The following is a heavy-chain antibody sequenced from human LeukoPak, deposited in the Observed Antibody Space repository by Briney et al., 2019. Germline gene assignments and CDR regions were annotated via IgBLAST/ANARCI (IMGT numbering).Heavy chain of an antibody. CDR1: GYTFTDYA. CDR2: ITTGRGET. Sequence: ASVKVSCKASGYTFTDYALHWVRQAPGQSLEWMGWITTGRGETRYSQEFQRRITFTRDTSASTVYMDLSDLRSEDTAVYYCVKRRGDNGSPDYWGQGTLVTVSS. V-gene: IGHV1-3*03. CDR3: VKRRGDNGSPDY. J-gene: IGHJ4*02. D-gene: IGHD4-17*01.